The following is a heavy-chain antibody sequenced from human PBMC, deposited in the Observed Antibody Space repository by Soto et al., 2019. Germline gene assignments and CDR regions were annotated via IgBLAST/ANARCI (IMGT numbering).Heavy chain of an antibody. J-gene: IGHJ4*02. CDR2: INPKSGGT. Sequence: ASVKVSCKASGYSFTDYHIHWVRQAPGQGLEWLGRINPKSGGTSTAQKFQGWVTMTRDMSITTVYMELNNLSPDDTAVYYCGRGRSGQIVVFYWGQGTPVTV. D-gene: IGHD1-26*01. CDR3: GRGRSGQIVVFY. V-gene: IGHV1-2*04. CDR1: GYSFTDYH.